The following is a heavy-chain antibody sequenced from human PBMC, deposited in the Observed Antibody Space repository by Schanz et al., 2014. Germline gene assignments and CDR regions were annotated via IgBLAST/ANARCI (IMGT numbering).Heavy chain of an antibody. Sequence: EVQLVESGGGLVQPGGSLRLSCAVSGFTVSDHYMDWVRQAPGKGLEPVSVTYLGGNTDYADSVKGRFTISRDDSKNTLHLQMNSLRSEDTAVYYCAKDLAVAGDYWGQGTLVTVSS. CDR1: GFTVSDHY. V-gene: IGHV3-66*01. CDR2: TYLGGNT. D-gene: IGHD6-19*01. J-gene: IGHJ4*02. CDR3: AKDLAVAGDY.